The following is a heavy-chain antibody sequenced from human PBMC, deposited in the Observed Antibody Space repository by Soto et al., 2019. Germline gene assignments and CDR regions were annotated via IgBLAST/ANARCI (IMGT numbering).Heavy chain of an antibody. J-gene: IGHJ5*02. CDR3: ARVPSP. CDR2: IYHSGSP. V-gene: IGHV4-30-2*01. Sequence: SETLSLTCAVSGCSISSGGYSWSWIRQPPGKGLEWIGYIYHSGSPYYNPSLKSRVTISVDRSKNQFSLKLSSVTAADTAVYYCARVPSPWGQGTLVTVSS. CDR1: GCSISSGGYS.